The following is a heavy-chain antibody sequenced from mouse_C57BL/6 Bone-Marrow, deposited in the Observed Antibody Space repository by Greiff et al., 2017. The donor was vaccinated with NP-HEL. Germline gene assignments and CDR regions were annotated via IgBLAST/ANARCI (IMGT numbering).Heavy chain of an antibody. D-gene: IGHD1-1*01. CDR3: ASPSITTVVPYYFDY. Sequence: VQLQQPGAELVKPGASVKLSCKASGYTFTSYWMHWVKQRPGQGLEWIGMIHPNSGSTNYNEKFKSKATLTVDKSSSTAYMQLSSLTSEDSAVYYCASPSITTVVPYYFDYWGQGTTLTVSS. CDR2: IHPNSGST. V-gene: IGHV1-64*01. J-gene: IGHJ2*01. CDR1: GYTFTSYW.